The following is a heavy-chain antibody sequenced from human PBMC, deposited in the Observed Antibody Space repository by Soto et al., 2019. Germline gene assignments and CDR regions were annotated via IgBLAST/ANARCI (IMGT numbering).Heavy chain of an antibody. Sequence: GGSLRLSCAASGFTFSSYWMSWVRQAPGKGLEWVANIKQDGSEKYYVDSVKGRFTISRDNAKNSLYLQMNSLRAEDTAVYYCARDVRITMIVVVPRWYFDLWGRGTLVTVSS. CDR3: ARDVRITMIVVVPRWYFDL. CDR2: IKQDGSEK. J-gene: IGHJ2*01. D-gene: IGHD3-22*01. V-gene: IGHV3-7*05. CDR1: GFTFSSYW.